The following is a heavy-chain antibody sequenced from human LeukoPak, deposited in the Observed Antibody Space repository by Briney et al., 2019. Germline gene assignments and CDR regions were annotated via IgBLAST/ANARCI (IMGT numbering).Heavy chain of an antibody. CDR3: AIEGEVGISF. V-gene: IGHV1-24*01. J-gene: IGHJ4*02. D-gene: IGHD2-15*01. Sequence: ASVKVSCKVSGYTLTELSMHWVRQAPGKGLEWMGGFDPEDGETIYAQKFQGRVTMTRNTSISTAYMELSSLRSEDTAVYYCAIEGEVGISFWGQGTLVTVSS. CDR1: GYTLTELS. CDR2: FDPEDGET.